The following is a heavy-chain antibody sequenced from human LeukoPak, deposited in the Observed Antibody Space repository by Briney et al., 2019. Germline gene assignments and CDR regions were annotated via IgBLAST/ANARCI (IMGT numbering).Heavy chain of an antibody. D-gene: IGHD6-19*01. V-gene: IGHV4-39*07. CDR2: IYYSGST. CDR3: ARVRTAEAGLDH. J-gene: IGHJ4*02. CDR1: GGSISSSSYY. Sequence: SETLSLTCTVSGGSISSSSYYWGWIRQPPGMGLEWIGSIYYSGSTYYNPSLKSRVTISVDTSKNQFSLRMSSVTAADTAVYFCARVRTAEAGLDHWGQGIWVTVSS.